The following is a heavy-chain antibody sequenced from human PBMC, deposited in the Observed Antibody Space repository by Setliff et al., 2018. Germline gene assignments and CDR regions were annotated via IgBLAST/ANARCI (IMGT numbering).Heavy chain of an antibody. CDR2: ISSSGSTI. J-gene: IGHJ3*02. CDR3: ATSIAAAALHDAFDI. Sequence: PGGSLRLSCAASGFTFSDYYMSWIRQAPGKGLEWVSYISSSGSTIYYADSVKGRFTISRDNAKNSLYLQMNSLRAEDTAVYYCATSIAAAALHDAFDIWGQGTMVTVS. D-gene: IGHD6-13*01. CDR1: GFTFSDYY. V-gene: IGHV3-11*04.